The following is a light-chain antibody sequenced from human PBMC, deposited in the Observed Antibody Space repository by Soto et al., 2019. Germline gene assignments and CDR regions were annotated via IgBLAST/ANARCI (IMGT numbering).Light chain of an antibody. J-gene: IGKJ1*01. V-gene: IGKV3-20*01. CDR1: QSVSNNY. CDR2: VAT. CDR3: QQYGSSCT. Sequence: EIVLTQSPGTLSLSPGERATLSCRASQSVSNNYLAWYQQKPGQAPRLHIYVATNRATGIRDRFSGSGSGTDIPVTISSLEPEEFAVYYCQQYGSSCTFGQGTKLEIK.